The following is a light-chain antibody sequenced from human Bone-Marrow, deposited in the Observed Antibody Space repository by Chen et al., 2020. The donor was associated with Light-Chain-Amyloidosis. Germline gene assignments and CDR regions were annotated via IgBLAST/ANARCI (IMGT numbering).Light chain of an antibody. CDR2: DDS. J-gene: IGLJ3*02. CDR3: QVWDRISDRPV. Sequence: SYVLTQPSSVSVAPGQTATIACGGNNIGSTSVHWYQQTPGQAPLLVVYDDSDRPSGIPERLFGAVSGNTATLPLRRVVAGDEADYYCQVWDRISDRPVFGVGTQLTVL. V-gene: IGLV3-21*02. CDR1: NIGSTS.